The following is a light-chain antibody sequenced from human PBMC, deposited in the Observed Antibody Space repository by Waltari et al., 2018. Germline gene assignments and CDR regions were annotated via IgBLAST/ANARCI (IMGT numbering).Light chain of an antibody. CDR3: AAWDDSLSGDLV. CDR1: SSNIGSNY. J-gene: IGLJ3*02. Sequence: QSVLTQPPSASGTPGQRVTISCSVSSSNIGSNYVYWYQHLPGTAPKLLIYRHNQRPSGVPDGFAGSRSVTSAALASSGLRSEDEADYYCAAWDDSLSGDLVFGRGTKLTVL. CDR2: RHN. V-gene: IGLV1-47*01.